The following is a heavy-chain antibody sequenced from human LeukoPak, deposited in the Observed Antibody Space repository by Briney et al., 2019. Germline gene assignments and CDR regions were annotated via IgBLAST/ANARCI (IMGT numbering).Heavy chain of an antibody. CDR3: ARIERITISRYYYGMDV. CDR1: GYTFTSYG. V-gene: IGHV1-18*01. CDR2: ISAYNGNT. J-gene: IGHJ6*02. Sequence: GASVKVSCKASGYTFTSYGISWVRQAPGQGLEWMGWISAYNGNTNYAQKLQGRVTMTTDTSTSTAYMELSSLRSEDTAVYYCARIERITISRYYYGMDVWGQGTTVTVSS. D-gene: IGHD3-9*01.